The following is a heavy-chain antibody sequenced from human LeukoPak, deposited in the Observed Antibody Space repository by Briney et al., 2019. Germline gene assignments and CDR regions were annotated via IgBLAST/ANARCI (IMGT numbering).Heavy chain of an antibody. V-gene: IGHV3-23*01. CDR3: AKDGCSGGSCFSHFDY. CDR2: FSGSGGRI. D-gene: IGHD2-15*01. J-gene: IGHJ4*02. CDR1: GFTFTSYA. Sequence: GGSLRLSCVASGFTFTSYAMNCVRQAPGKGLEWVSGFSGSGGRIYYADSVKGRFTISRDNSKNMVYLQMNSLRDEDTAVYFCAKDGCSGGSCFSHFDYWGQGTLVTVSS.